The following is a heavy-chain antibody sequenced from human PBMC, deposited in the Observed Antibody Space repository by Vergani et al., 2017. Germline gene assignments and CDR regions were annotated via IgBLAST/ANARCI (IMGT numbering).Heavy chain of an antibody. CDR3: ARDSGGSSSYYYYGMDV. Sequence: VQLVESGGGLVKPGGSLRLSCAASGFTFSSYSMNWVRQAPGKGLEWVSSISSSSSYIYYADSVKGRFTISRDNAKNSLYLQMNSLRAEDTAVYYCARDSGGSSSYYYYGMDVWGQGTTVTVSS. CDR1: GFTFSSYS. CDR2: ISSSSSYI. D-gene: IGHD2-15*01. J-gene: IGHJ6*02. V-gene: IGHV3-21*01.